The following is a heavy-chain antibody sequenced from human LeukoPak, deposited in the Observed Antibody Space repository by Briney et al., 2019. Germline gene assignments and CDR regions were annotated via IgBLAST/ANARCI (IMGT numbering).Heavy chain of an antibody. Sequence: GGSLRLSCAASGFTFSSYAMSWVRQAPGKGLEWVSAISGSGGSTYYADSGKGRFTISRENSKNKLYLLMNSLRGEDTGLYYCAEGDYGGNFPFFDYWGQGTLVTVSS. J-gene: IGHJ4*02. CDR1: GFTFSSYA. V-gene: IGHV3-23*01. CDR3: AEGDYGGNFPFFDY. D-gene: IGHD4-23*01. CDR2: ISGSGGST.